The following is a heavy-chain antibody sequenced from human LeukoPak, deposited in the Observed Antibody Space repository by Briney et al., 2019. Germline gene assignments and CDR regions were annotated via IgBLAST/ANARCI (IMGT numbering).Heavy chain of an antibody. J-gene: IGHJ4*02. Sequence: ASVKVSCKASGYTFTSYDFNWVRQASGQGLEWMGWLNPSSGKTGYAQKFQGRVAITRDTSITTAYLELNNLTSDDTAVYYCARVRGNFRYFADYWGQGTLVTVSS. CDR1: GYTFTSYD. D-gene: IGHD3-16*02. CDR3: ARVRGNFRYFADY. CDR2: LNPSSGKT. V-gene: IGHV1-8*01.